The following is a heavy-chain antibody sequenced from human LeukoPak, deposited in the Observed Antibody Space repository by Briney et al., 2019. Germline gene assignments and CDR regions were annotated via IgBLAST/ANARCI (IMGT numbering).Heavy chain of an antibody. V-gene: IGHV3-7*01. CDR3: ARDSGYGGMSTDAFDI. Sequence: GGSLRLSCAASGFTFSSYWMSWVHQAPGKGLEWVANIKQDGSEKYYVDSVKGRFTISRDNAKNSLYLQMNSLRAEDTAVYYCARDSGYGGMSTDAFDIWGQGTMVTVSS. CDR2: IKQDGSEK. J-gene: IGHJ3*02. D-gene: IGHD3-10*01. CDR1: GFTFSSYW.